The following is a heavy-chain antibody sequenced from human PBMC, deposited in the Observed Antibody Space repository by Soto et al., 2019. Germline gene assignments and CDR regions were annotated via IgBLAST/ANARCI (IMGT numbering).Heavy chain of an antibody. CDR3: ATEPRYGGYENY. CDR2: IKRDESEK. D-gene: IGHD5-12*01. CDR1: GFSFTNYW. Sequence: QPGGSLRLSCTASGFSFTNYWRSWVRQAPGKGLEWVANIKRDESEKYYVDSVKGRFTISRDNAKNSLYLQMNSLRAEDTAVYYCATEPRYGGYENYWGQGTLVTVSS. J-gene: IGHJ4*02. V-gene: IGHV3-7*01.